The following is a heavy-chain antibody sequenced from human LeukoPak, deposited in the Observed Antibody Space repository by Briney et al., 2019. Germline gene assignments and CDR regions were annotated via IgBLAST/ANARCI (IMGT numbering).Heavy chain of an antibody. CDR1: GYSFTTYY. D-gene: IGHD2-15*01. J-gene: IGHJ5*02. CDR3: ARDVVVEVGMLPTDSWFDP. Sequence: ASVKVSCKATGYSFTTYYIHWMRQAPGRGLEWMGIINPSDGSTSSAQKFQGRVTVTSDTSTSTVYMELSSLTYDDTAVYYCARDVVVEVGMLPTDSWFDPWGRGTLVAVSS. CDR2: INPSDGST. V-gene: IGHV1-46*01.